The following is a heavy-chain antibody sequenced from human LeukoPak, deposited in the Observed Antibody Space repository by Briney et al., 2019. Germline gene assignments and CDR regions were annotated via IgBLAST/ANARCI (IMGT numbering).Heavy chain of an antibody. J-gene: IGHJ4*02. CDR1: GFTFSSYA. CDR3: ARIAAAVWYYFDY. D-gene: IGHD6-13*01. V-gene: IGHV3-30*04. Sequence: GGSLRLSCAASGFTFSSYAMHWVRQAPGKGLEWVAVISYDGSNKYCADSVKGRFTISRDNSKNTLYLQMNSLRAEDTAVYYCARIAAAVWYYFDYWGQGTLVTVSS. CDR2: ISYDGSNK.